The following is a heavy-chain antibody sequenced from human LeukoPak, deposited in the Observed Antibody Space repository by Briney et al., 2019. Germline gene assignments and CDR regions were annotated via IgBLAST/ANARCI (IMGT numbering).Heavy chain of an antibody. Sequence: KASETLSLTCAVYGGSFSGYYWSWIRQPPGKGLEWIGEINHSGSTNYNPSLKSRVTISVDTSKNRFSLKLSSVTAADTAVYYCARGFPCGGDCGVSGWFDPWGQGTLVTVSS. V-gene: IGHV4-34*01. D-gene: IGHD2-21*02. CDR3: ARGFPCGGDCGVSGWFDP. CDR2: INHSGST. J-gene: IGHJ5*02. CDR1: GGSFSGYY.